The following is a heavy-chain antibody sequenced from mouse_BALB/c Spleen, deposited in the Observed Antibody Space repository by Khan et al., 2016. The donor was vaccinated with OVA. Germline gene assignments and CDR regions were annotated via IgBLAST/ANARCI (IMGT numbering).Heavy chain of an antibody. J-gene: IGHJ3*01. CDR3: ARNSYMYDFTY. CDR1: GFSLNTYG. V-gene: IGHV2-2*01. CDR2: IRRGGST. D-gene: IGHD2-14*01. Sequence: QVQLKQSGPGLVQPSQSLSLTCTVSGFSLNTYGLHWIRQSQGKGLEWLGVIRRGGSTNYNGDFISGLNITKDNTKSQVFFKMNSLQADDTAISYCARNSYMYDFTYWGQGTLVTVSA.